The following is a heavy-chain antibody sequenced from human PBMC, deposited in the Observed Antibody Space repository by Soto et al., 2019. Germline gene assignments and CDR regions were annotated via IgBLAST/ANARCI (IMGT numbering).Heavy chain of an antibody. CDR1: GYTFTGYY. D-gene: IGHD4-17*01. CDR3: ARANGLQDSPTGFDP. V-gene: IGHV1-2*04. Sequence: ASVKVSCKASGYTFTGYYMHWVRQAPGQGLEWMGWINPNSGGTNYAQKFQGWVTMTRDTSISTAYMELSRLRSDDTAVYYCARANGLQDSPTGFDPWGQGTLVTVSS. CDR2: INPNSGGT. J-gene: IGHJ5*02.